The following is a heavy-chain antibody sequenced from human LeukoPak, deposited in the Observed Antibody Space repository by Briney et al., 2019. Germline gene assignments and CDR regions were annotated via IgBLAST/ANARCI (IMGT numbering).Heavy chain of an antibody. CDR2: IYYSGTT. V-gene: IGHV4-39*01. Sequence: PSETLSLTCTVSGGSVSSSGYYWVWIRQPPGKGLEWIGNIYYSGTTYYSPSLKSRVTISLDKSKNQFSLKLSSVTAADTAVYSCARHGAGPEGDPASGLTFDWFDPWGQGTLVTVSS. J-gene: IGHJ5*02. D-gene: IGHD3-16*01. CDR1: GGSVSSSGYY. CDR3: ARHGAGPEGDPASGLTFDWFDP.